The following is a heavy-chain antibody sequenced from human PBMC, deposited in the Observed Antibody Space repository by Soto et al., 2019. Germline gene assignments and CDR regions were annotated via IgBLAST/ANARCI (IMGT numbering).Heavy chain of an antibody. CDR1: GGTFSSYG. J-gene: IGHJ5*02. V-gene: IGHV1-69*13. D-gene: IGHD3-16*02. CDR2: IIPILGTT. CDR3: ARVIVMITFGGVIATNKDNRFDP. Sequence: VKVSCKASGGTFSSYGLSWVRQAPGQGLEWMGGIIPILGTTKYAQKFQGRVTITADESTRTAYMELSSLRSEDTAVYYCARVIVMITFGGVIATNKDNRFDPWGQGTLVTVSS.